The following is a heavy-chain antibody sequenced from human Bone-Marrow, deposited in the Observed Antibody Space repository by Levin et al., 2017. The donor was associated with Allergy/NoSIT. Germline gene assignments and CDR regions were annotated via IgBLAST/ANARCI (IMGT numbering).Heavy chain of an antibody. V-gene: IGHV3-30*18. Sequence: PGESLKISCAVSGFTFRNYAMHLVRQAPGRGLELVAFISLDGNTQYYADSVKGRFTVSRDNSNNTLHLQKNSLRVEDTAIYYCAKDTYTCSGGSCYFFDYWGQGALVTVSS. CDR3: AKDTYTCSGGSCYFFDY. CDR1: GFTFRNYA. CDR2: ISLDGNTQ. J-gene: IGHJ4*02. D-gene: IGHD2-15*01.